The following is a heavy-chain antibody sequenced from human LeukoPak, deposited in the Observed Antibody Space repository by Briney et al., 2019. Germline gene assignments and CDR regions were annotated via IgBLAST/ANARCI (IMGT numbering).Heavy chain of an antibody. CDR3: ARVLYSRSWD. J-gene: IGHJ4*02. D-gene: IGHD6-13*01. CDR2: INSDGRII. Sequence: TGGSLRLSCAASGFTFSTYWMHWVRQAPGKGLVWVSRINSDGRIITYADSVKGRFTISRDNAKKTLYLQMDSLRVEDTAVYYCARVLYSRSWDWGLGTLVTVS. V-gene: IGHV3-74*01. CDR1: GFTFSTYW.